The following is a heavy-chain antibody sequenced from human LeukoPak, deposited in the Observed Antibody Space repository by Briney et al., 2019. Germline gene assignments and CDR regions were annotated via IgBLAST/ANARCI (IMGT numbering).Heavy chain of an antibody. J-gene: IGHJ6*03. D-gene: IGHD6-6*01. CDR2: INPSGGST. CDR3: ASHRYSSLPPDYYYYYMGV. CDR1: GYTFTSYY. Sequence: ASVKVSCKASGYTFTSYYMHWVRQAPGQRLEWMGIINPSGGSTSYAQKFQGRVTMTRDMSTSTVYMELSSLRSEDTAVYYCASHRYSSLPPDYYYYYMGVWGRGSTGTVSS. V-gene: IGHV1-46*01.